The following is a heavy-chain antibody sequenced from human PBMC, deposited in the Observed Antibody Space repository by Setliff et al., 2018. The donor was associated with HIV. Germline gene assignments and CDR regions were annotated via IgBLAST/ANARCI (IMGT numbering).Heavy chain of an antibody. CDR3: ARVRGSSYFGTFDH. CDR1: GGSISSNKYY. Sequence: PSETLSLTCSVSGGSISSNKYYWSWIRQPPGKGLEWTGSIYHSGKTYYNPSLKSRLTISVDTSKNQFSLKLSSVTAADTAVYYCARVRGSSYFGTFDHWGQGALVTVSS. CDR2: IYHSGKT. J-gene: IGHJ4*02. D-gene: IGHD1-26*01. V-gene: IGHV4-39*07.